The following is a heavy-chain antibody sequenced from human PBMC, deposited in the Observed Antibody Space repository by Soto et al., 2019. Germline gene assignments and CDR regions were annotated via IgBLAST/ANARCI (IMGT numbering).Heavy chain of an antibody. Sequence: ASVKVSCQASGYTFTSYGISWVRQAPGQGLEWMGWISAYNGNTNYAQKLRGRVTMTTDTSTSTAYMELRSLRSDDTAVYYCARAMGSYGDYDYWGQGTLVTVSS. J-gene: IGHJ4*02. V-gene: IGHV1-18*01. D-gene: IGHD4-17*01. CDR2: ISAYNGNT. CDR3: ARAMGSYGDYDY. CDR1: GYTFTSYG.